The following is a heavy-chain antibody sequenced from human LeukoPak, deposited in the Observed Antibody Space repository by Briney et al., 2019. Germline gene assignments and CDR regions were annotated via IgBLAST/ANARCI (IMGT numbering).Heavy chain of an antibody. J-gene: IGHJ4*02. CDR3: ARGSY. Sequence: SLRLSCAASGFTFSSYGMHWVGHAPGKGLEWVAVIWYDGSNKYYADSVKGRFTISRDNSKNTLYLQMNRLSAEDTAVYYCARGSYWGQGALVTVSS. CDR2: IWYDGSNK. V-gene: IGHV3-33*01. CDR1: GFTFSSYG.